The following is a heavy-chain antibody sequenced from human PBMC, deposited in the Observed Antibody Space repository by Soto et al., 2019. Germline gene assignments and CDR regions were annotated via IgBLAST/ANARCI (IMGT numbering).Heavy chain of an antibody. CDR2: TYYRSRWYD. D-gene: IGHD6-19*01. CDR1: GDSVSSNSVA. V-gene: IGHV6-1*01. Sequence: QVQLQQSGPGLVKPSQTLSLTCAISGDSVSSNSVAWYWIRQSPSRGLEWLGRTYYRSRWYDDYAVSVQSRIRISPDTSKNQFSLQLTSVTPGDTAVYYCTRSGFYMTVANFDCWGQGPLVTVSP. CDR3: TRSGFYMTVANFDC. J-gene: IGHJ4*02.